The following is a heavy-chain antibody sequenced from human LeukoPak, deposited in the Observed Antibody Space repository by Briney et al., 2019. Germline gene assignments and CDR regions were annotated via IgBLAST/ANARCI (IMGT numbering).Heavy chain of an antibody. CDR2: INHSGST. J-gene: IGHJ4*02. Sequence: SETLSLTCAVYGGSFSGYYWSWIRQPPGKGLEWIGEINHSGSTNYNPSLKSRVTISVDTSKNQFSLKLSSVTAADTAVYYCASGTAYYDSSGYYLKSNFDYWGQGTLVTVSS. D-gene: IGHD3-22*01. V-gene: IGHV4-34*01. CDR1: GGSFSGYY. CDR3: ASGTAYYDSSGYYLKSNFDY.